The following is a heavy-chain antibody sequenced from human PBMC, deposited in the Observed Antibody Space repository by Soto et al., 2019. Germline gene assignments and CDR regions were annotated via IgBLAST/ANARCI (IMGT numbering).Heavy chain of an antibody. CDR2: IYSGGST. V-gene: IGHV3-53*01. CDR1: GFTVSSNY. J-gene: IGHJ4*02. D-gene: IGHD6-13*01. Sequence: PGGSLRLSCAASGFTVSSNYMSWVRQAPGKGLEWVSVIYSGGSTYYADSVKGRFTISRDNSKNTLYLQMNSLRAEDTAVYYCARGRGVAAAGMSFDYWGQGTLVTVSS. CDR3: ARGRGVAAAGMSFDY.